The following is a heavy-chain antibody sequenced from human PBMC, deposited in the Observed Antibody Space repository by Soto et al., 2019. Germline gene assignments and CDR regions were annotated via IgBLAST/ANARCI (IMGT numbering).Heavy chain of an antibody. D-gene: IGHD3-10*01. CDR2: IIPIFGTA. Sequence: SVKVSCKASGGTFSSYAISWVRQAPGQGLEWMGGIIPIFGTANYAQKFQGRVTITADESTSTAYMELSSLRSEDTAVYYCARWVVRGVITQTPDYWGQGTLVTVSS. CDR1: GGTFSSYA. CDR3: ARWVVRGVITQTPDY. J-gene: IGHJ4*02. V-gene: IGHV1-69*13.